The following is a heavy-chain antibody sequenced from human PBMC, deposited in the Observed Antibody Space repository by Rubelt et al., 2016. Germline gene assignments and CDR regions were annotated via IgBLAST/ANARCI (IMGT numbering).Heavy chain of an antibody. Sequence: PGGSLRLSCAASGFTFSDYYMSWIRQAPGKGLEWVSYISSSGSTIYYADSVKGRFTISRDNAKNSLYLQMNSLRAEDTAVYYCARDRPYSSSSGDYYYYGMDVWGQGTTVTVSS. CDR1: GFTFSDYY. CDR2: ISSSGSTI. CDR3: ARDRPYSSSSGDYYYYGMDV. V-gene: IGHV3-11*01. J-gene: IGHJ6*02. D-gene: IGHD6-6*01.